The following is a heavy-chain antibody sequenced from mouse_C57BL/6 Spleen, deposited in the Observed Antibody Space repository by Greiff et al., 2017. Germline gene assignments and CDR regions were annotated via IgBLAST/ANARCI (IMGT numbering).Heavy chain of an antibody. V-gene: IGHV14-4*01. D-gene: IGHD1-1*01. Sequence: EVQLQQSGAELVRPGASVKLSCTASGFNIKDDYMHWVKQRPEQGLEWIGWIDPENGDTEYASKFQGKATITADTSSNTAYLQLSSLTSEDTAVYYCTTSITTVVARWYFDVWGTGTTVTVSS. CDR2: IDPENGDT. CDR3: TTSITTVVARWYFDV. J-gene: IGHJ1*03. CDR1: GFNIKDDY.